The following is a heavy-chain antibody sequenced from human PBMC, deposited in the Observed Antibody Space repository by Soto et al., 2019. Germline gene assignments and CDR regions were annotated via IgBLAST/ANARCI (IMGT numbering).Heavy chain of an antibody. CDR2: INSDGSST. CDR1: GFTFSSYW. CDR3: ARGIGSGWWIRPGAFDI. Sequence: EVQLVESGGGLVQPGGSLRLSCAASGFTFSSYWMHWVRQAPGKGLVWVSRINSDGSSTSYADSVKGRFTISRDNAKNTLYLQMNSLSAEDTAVYYCARGIGSGWWIRPGAFDIWGQGTMVTVSS. J-gene: IGHJ3*02. V-gene: IGHV3-74*01. D-gene: IGHD5-18*01.